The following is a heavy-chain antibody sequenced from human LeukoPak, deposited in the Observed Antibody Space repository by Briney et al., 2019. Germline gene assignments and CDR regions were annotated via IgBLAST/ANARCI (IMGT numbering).Heavy chain of an antibody. Sequence: GGSLRLSCAASGFTFSSYEMTWVRQAPGKGLEWVSYISSSGSTTHYADSVKGRFTFSRDNAKNSLYLQMNSLRAEDTAVYYCARDRRGSYYGFFDYWGQGTLVTVSS. CDR1: GFTFSSYE. CDR3: ARDRRGSYYGFFDY. CDR2: ISSSGSTT. J-gene: IGHJ4*02. D-gene: IGHD1-26*01. V-gene: IGHV3-48*03.